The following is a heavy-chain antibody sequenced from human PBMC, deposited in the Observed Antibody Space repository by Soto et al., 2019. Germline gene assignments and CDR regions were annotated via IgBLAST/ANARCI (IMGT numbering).Heavy chain of an antibody. CDR1: GGSFSSFY. V-gene: IGHV4-59*01. D-gene: IGHD3-22*01. CDR3: ATYDSGGKFDF. J-gene: IGHJ4*02. CDR2: VYYSGTI. Sequence: LSLTCTVSGGSFSSFYWSWIRQPPGKGLEWIGYVYYSGTINNNPSLKGRVSISVDTSKNQFSLKLISVTAADTAVYYCATYDSGGKFDFWGQGTLVTVSS.